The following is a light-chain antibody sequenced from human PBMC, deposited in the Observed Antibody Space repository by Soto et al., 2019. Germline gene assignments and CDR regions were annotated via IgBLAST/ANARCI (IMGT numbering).Light chain of an antibody. J-gene: IGKJ4*01. CDR1: QSVGTN. V-gene: IGKV3-15*01. CDR3: QQYNNWPPLT. Sequence: EIVMTQSPATLSVSPGERATLSCRASQSVGTNLAWYQQKPGQAPRLLIDGASTRATGIPARFSGSGSGTEFTLTISSLQSEDFAVYYCQQYNNWPPLTFGGVTKVEI. CDR2: GAS.